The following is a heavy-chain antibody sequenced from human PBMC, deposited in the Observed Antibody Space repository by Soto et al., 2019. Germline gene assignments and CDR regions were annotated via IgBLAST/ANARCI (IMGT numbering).Heavy chain of an antibody. CDR1: GYTFTSYD. Sequence: EAAVKVSCKASGYTFTSYDINWVRQATGQGLEWMGWMNPNSGNTGYAQKFQGRVTMTRNTSISTAYMELSSLRSEDTAEYYCARWRLHTIYYYGMDVWGQGTTVTVSS. J-gene: IGHJ6*02. V-gene: IGHV1-8*01. CDR3: ARWRLHTIYYYGMDV. D-gene: IGHD4-4*01. CDR2: MNPNSGNT.